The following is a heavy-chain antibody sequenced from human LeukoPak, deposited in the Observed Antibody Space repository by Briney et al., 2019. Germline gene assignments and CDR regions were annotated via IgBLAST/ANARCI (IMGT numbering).Heavy chain of an antibody. CDR3: ARGRLPIDY. J-gene: IGHJ4*02. V-gene: IGHV4-59*01. CDR2: IYYSGST. D-gene: IGHD4-11*01. Sequence: SETLSLTCTVSGGSISSYYWSWIRQPPGKGLEWIGYIYYSGSTNYNPSLKSRVTISVDTSKNQFSLKLSSVPAADTAVYYCARGRLPIDYWGQGTLVTVSS. CDR1: GGSISSYY.